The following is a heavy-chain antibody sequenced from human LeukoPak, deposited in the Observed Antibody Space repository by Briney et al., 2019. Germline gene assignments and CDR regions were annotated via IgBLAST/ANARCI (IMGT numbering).Heavy chain of an antibody. CDR3: ARSGRGVDSFYFYMDV. Sequence: GGSLRLSCAASGFPFSQYWMSWVRQAPGKGLEGVANIKHDGSEKQDGREKNYVDSVKGRFTISRDNAKNSLYLQMNSLRAEDTAVYYCARSGRGVDSFYFYMDVWGKGTTVTVSS. V-gene: IGHV3-7*01. CDR2: IKHDGSEKQDGREK. D-gene: IGHD3-10*01. J-gene: IGHJ6*03. CDR1: GFPFSQYW.